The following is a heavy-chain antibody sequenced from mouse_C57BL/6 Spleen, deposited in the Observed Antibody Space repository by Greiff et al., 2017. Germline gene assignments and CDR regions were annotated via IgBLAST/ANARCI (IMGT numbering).Heavy chain of an antibody. J-gene: IGHJ2*01. CDR1: GFTFSDYG. D-gene: IGHD2-4*01. Sequence: EVKLVESGGGLVKPGGSLKLSCAASGFTFSDYGMHWVRQAPEKGLAWVAYISSGSSTIYYAATVKGRFTISRDNAKNTLFLQMTSLRSEDTAMYYCARPGLGYFDYWGQGTTLTVSS. CDR2: ISSGSSTI. CDR3: ARPGLGYFDY. V-gene: IGHV5-17*01.